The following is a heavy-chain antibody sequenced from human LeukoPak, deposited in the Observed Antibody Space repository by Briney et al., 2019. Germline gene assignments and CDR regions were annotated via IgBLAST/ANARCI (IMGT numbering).Heavy chain of an antibody. J-gene: IGHJ4*02. D-gene: IGHD5-24*01. CDR1: GGSISSSSYY. CDR3: ARGVRRWLRLSYFDY. V-gene: IGHV4-39*01. Sequence: SETLSLTCTVSGGSISSSSYYWGWIRQPPGKGLEWIGSIYYSGSTYYNPSLKSRVTISVDTSKNQFSLKLSSVTAADTAVYYCARGVRRWLRLSYFDYWGQGTLVTVSS. CDR2: IYYSGST.